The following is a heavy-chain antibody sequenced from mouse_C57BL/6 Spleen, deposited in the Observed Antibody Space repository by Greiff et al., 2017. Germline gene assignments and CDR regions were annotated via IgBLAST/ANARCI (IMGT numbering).Heavy chain of an antibody. Sequence: QVQLQQPGAELVRPGSSVKLSCKASGYTFTSYWMDWVKQRPGQGLEWIGNIYPSDSETHYNQKFKGKATLTVDKSASTSYMQLSSLTSEDSEVYYCARIEPDSSCYTWFADWGQGTLVTVSA. CDR2: IYPSDSET. CDR1: GYTFTSYW. D-gene: IGHD3-2*02. J-gene: IGHJ3*01. CDR3: ARIEPDSSCYTWFAD. V-gene: IGHV1-61*01.